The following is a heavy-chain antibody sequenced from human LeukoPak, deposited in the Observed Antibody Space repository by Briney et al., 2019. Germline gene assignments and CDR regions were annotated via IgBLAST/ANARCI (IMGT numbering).Heavy chain of an antibody. CDR2: IYYSGST. D-gene: IGHD3-22*01. CDR1: GGSISSSSYY. J-gene: IGHJ4*02. V-gene: IGHV4-39*01. Sequence: SETLSLICTVSGGSISSSSYYWGWIRQPPGKGLEWIGSIYYSGSTYYNPSLKSRVTISVDTSKNQFSLKLSSVTAADTAVYYCARRIYYYDSSGSNELLDYWGQGTLVTVSS. CDR3: ARRIYYYDSSGSNELLDY.